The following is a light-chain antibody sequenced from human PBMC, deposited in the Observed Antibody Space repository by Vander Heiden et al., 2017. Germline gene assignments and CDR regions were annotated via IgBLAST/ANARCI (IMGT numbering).Light chain of an antibody. V-gene: IGKV1-39*01. Sequence: DIQMTQSPSSLSASVGDRVTITCRASQSISSYLNWYQQKPGKAPKLLIYAASSFQSGVPSRFSGSGSGTDFTLTIRRLQPEDFATYYCQQSYSTPSTFGQGTRLEIK. CDR3: QQSYSTPST. CDR2: AAS. CDR1: QSISSY. J-gene: IGKJ2*01.